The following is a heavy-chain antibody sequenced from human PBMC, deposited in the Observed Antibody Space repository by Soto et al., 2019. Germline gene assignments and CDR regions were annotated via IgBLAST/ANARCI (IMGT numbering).Heavy chain of an antibody. Sequence: QVQLQESGPGLVKPSGTLSLTCAVSGGSISSSNWWNWVRQPPGKGLEWIGEIYHSGSTNYNPSLKSRVPISVDKSKNQFSLKLSSVTAADTAVYYCARDKARYYDGSGSSTLFHYWGQGTLVTVSS. D-gene: IGHD3-10*01. CDR2: IYHSGST. V-gene: IGHV4-4*02. J-gene: IGHJ4*02. CDR3: ARDKARYYDGSGSSTLFHY. CDR1: GGSISSSNW.